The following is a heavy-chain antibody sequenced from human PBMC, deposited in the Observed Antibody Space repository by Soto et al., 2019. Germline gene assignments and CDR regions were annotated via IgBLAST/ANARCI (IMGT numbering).Heavy chain of an antibody. Sequence: GGSLRLSCAASGFTFSGSAMHWVRQASGKGLEWVGRIRSKANSYATAYAASVKGRFTISRDDSKNTAYLQMNSLKTEDTAVYYCTIGRVGPKLGIAQGNWFDPWGQGTLVTVSS. D-gene: IGHD1-26*01. J-gene: IGHJ5*02. V-gene: IGHV3-73*01. CDR2: IRSKANSYAT. CDR1: GFTFSGSA. CDR3: TIGRVGPKLGIAQGNWFDP.